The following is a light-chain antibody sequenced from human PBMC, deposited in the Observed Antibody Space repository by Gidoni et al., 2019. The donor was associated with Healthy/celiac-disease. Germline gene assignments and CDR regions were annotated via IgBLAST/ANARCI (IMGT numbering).Light chain of an antibody. Sequence: EIVMTQSPATLSVSPGERATLSCRASQSVSSNLAWYQQKPGQAPRLLIYGASTRATGIPARFSGSGSGTEFTHTISSLQSEDFAVYYCQQYNNWPPGITFGQXTRLEIK. CDR3: QQYNNWPPGIT. CDR1: QSVSSN. CDR2: GAS. V-gene: IGKV3-15*01. J-gene: IGKJ5*01.